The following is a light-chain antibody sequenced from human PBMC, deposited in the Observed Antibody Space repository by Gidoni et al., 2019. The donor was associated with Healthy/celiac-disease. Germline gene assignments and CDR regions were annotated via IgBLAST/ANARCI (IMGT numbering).Light chain of an antibody. CDR2: QDS. V-gene: IGLV3-1*01. CDR3: QAWDSSTSVV. J-gene: IGLJ2*01. Sequence: SYELTQPPSVSVSPGQTASITCSGDNLGHKYACWYQQKPAQSPVLVIYQDSKRPSGIPERFSGSNSGNTATLTISGTQAMDEADYYCQAWDSSTSVVFGGGTKLTVL. CDR1: NLGHKY.